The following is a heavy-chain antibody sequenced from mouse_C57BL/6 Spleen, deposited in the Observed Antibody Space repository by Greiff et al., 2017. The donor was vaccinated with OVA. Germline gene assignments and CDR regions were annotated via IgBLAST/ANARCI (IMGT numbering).Heavy chain of an antibody. D-gene: IGHD1-1*01. Sequence: EVQLQQSGPELVKPGASVKIPCKASGYTFTDYNMDWVKQSHGKSLEWIGDINPNNGGTIYNQKFKGKATLTVDKSSSTAYMELRSLTSEDTAVYYWARSPTSVGYFDVWGTGTTVTVSS. CDR2: INPNNGGT. CDR1: GYTFTDYN. CDR3: ARSPTSVGYFDV. J-gene: IGHJ1*03. V-gene: IGHV1-18*01.